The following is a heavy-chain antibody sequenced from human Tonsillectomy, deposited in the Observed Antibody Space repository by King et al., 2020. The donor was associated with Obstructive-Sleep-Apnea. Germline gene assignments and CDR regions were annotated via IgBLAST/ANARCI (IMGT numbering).Heavy chain of an antibody. CDR3: ARVNFDFWTGFGFYFDY. CDR2: IFYGGTT. J-gene: IGHJ4*02. Sequence: LQLQESGPGLVKPSETLSLTCTVSGGSVSNNNYYWGWIRQPPGKGLEWIGSIFYGGTTYYNPSLKSRVTMSVDTSKNQFSLKLTSVTAADTAVYSCARVNFDFWTGFGFYFDYWGKGTLVTVSS. CDR1: GGSVSNNNYY. D-gene: IGHD3/OR15-3a*01. V-gene: IGHV4-39*07.